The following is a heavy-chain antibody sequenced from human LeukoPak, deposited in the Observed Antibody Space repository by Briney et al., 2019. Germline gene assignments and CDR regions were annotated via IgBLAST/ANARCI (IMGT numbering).Heavy chain of an antibody. Sequence: GGPLRLSCARSGFTFSSYAMSWVPEAPGKGLEWFSAISGSGGNTYYADPVKGRFTISRDNSKNPLYLQMNSLRAEDTALYCCSKDSYVWGNYRFPEYHRMDVWGQGTTDSVSS. V-gene: IGHV3-23*01. J-gene: IGHJ6*01. D-gene: IGHD3-16*02. CDR1: GFTFSSYA. CDR3: SKDSYVWGNYRFPEYHRMDV. CDR2: ISGSGGNT.